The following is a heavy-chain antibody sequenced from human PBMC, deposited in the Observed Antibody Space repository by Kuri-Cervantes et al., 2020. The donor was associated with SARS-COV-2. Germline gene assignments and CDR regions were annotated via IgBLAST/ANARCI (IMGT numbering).Heavy chain of an antibody. CDR1: GYSFTNYW. V-gene: IGHV5-51*01. CDR2: IYPGDSDT. Sequence: GGSLRLSCKGSGYSFTNYWIGWVRQMPGKGLEWMGIIYPGDSDTRYSPSFQGQVAISADRSISTAYLQWSSLMASDTAMYYCAGSTWGSYFDFWGQGTLVTVSS. D-gene: IGHD3-16*01. J-gene: IGHJ4*02. CDR3: AGSTWGSYFDF.